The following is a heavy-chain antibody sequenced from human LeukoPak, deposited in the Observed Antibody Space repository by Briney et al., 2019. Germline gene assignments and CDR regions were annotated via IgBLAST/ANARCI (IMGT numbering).Heavy chain of an antibody. CDR2: IIPILGIA. D-gene: IGHD6-6*01. J-gene: IGHJ4*02. Sequence: ASVKVSCKASGGTFSSYAISWVRQAPGQGLEWMGRIIPILGIANYAQKFQGRVTITADKSASTAYMELSSLRSEDTAVYYCATPGAYSSSSVDYWGQGTLVTVSS. CDR1: GGTFSSYA. V-gene: IGHV1-69*04. CDR3: ATPGAYSSSSVDY.